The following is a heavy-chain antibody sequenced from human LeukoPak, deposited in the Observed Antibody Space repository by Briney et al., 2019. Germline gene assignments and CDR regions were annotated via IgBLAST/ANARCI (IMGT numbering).Heavy chain of an antibody. Sequence: GGSLRHSCVASGFTFDDYTMHWVRQAPGKGLEWVSLISWDGVSTYYADSVKGRFTISRDNSKNSLYLQLNSLRTEDTAFYYCAKDGGSGATRPIDFWGQGTLVTVSS. D-gene: IGHD1-26*01. CDR2: ISWDGVST. CDR3: AKDGGSGATRPIDF. J-gene: IGHJ4*02. V-gene: IGHV3-43*01. CDR1: GFTFDDYT.